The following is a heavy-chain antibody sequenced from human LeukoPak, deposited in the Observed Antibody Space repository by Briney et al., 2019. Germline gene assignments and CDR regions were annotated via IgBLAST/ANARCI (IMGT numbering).Heavy chain of an antibody. J-gene: IGHJ4*02. Sequence: GGYLRLSCAASGFTFRSYAMSWIRQAPGKGLEWVSAVTGSGGGTYYADSVKGRFTISRDNSKNTLYLQMNSLRAEDTAVYYCAKELPDTAFFTVDYWGQGTLVTVSS. CDR1: GFTFRSYA. D-gene: IGHD5-18*01. CDR3: AKELPDTAFFTVDY. CDR2: VTGSGGGT. V-gene: IGHV3-23*01.